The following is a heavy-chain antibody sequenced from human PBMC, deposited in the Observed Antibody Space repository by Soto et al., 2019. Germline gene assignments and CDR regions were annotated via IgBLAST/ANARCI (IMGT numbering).Heavy chain of an antibody. CDR1: GFTFSSYA. Sequence: GGSLRLSCAASGFTFSSYAMSWVRQAPGKGLEWVSAISGSGGSTYYADSVKGRFTISRDNSKNTLYLQMNSLRAEDTAVYYCAKGTADYDFWSGYSHYYYYGMDVWGQGTTVTVSS. J-gene: IGHJ6*02. CDR2: ISGSGGST. V-gene: IGHV3-23*01. CDR3: AKGTADYDFWSGYSHYYYYGMDV. D-gene: IGHD3-3*01.